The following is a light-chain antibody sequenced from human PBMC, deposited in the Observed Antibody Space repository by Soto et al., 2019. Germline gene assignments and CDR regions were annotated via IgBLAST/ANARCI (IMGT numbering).Light chain of an antibody. V-gene: IGKV3-20*01. CDR3: QHYGTSPST. CDR1: QSVRSDY. Sequence: EIVLTQSPDTLSLSPGQRATLSCRASQSVRSDYFAWYQQKPGQAPRVIIFGVSTRATGVPDRFSGSGSGTDFTLTISRLEPEDFAVYYCQHYGTSPSTFGRGTKVEIK. J-gene: IGKJ1*01. CDR2: GVS.